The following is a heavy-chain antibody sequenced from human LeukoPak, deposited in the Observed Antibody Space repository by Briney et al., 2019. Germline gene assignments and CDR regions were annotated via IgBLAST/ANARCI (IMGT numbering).Heavy chain of an antibody. J-gene: IGHJ6*02. Sequence: GGSLRLSCAASGFTVSSNYMSWVRQAPGKGLEWVSVINSGGSTYYADSVKGRFTISRDNSKNTLYLQMNSLRAEDTAVCYCASDYGDSTYYYYGMDVWGQGTTVTVSS. CDR1: GFTVSSNY. D-gene: IGHD4-17*01. CDR3: ASDYGDSTYYYYGMDV. V-gene: IGHV3-53*01. CDR2: INSGGST.